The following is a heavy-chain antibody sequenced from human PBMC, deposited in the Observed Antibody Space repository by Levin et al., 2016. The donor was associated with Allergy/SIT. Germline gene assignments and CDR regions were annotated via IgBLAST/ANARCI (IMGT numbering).Heavy chain of an antibody. CDR2: INHSGST. V-gene: IGHV4-34*01. CDR3: ARGRVVVPAYLGEGYYYYYGMDV. D-gene: IGHD2-2*01. Sequence: PGKGLEWIGEINHSGSTNYNPSLKSRVTISVDTSKNQFSLKLSSVTAADTAVYYCARGRVVVPAYLGEGYYYYYGMDVWGQGTTVTVSS. J-gene: IGHJ6*02.